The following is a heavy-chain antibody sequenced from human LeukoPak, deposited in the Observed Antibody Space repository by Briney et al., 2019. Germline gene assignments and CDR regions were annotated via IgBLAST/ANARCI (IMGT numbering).Heavy chain of an antibody. CDR3: ARDRSGFEAFDY. V-gene: IGHV1-2*02. CDR2: INPNSGGT. CDR1: GYTFTGYF. Sequence: ASVKVSCKASGYTFTGYFIHWVRQAPVQGLEWMGWINPNSGGTNYAQKFQGRVTMTRDTSISTAYMELSRLRSDDTAVYYCARDRSGFEAFDYWGQGTLVTVSS. D-gene: IGHD3-10*01. J-gene: IGHJ4*02.